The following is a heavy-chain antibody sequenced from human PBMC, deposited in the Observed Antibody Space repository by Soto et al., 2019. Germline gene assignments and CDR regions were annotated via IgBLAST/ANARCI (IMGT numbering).Heavy chain of an antibody. Sequence: ASVKVSCKVSGYTLTELSMHWVRQAPGKGLEWMGGFDPEDGETIYAQKFQGRVTVTEDTSTDTAYMELSSLRSEDTAVYYCATASLRYFDWLAGYWGQGTLVTVS. D-gene: IGHD3-9*01. CDR1: GYTLTELS. J-gene: IGHJ4*02. V-gene: IGHV1-24*01. CDR3: ATASLRYFDWLAGY. CDR2: FDPEDGET.